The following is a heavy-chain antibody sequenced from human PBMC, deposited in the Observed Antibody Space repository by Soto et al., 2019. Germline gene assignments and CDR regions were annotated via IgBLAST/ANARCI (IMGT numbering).Heavy chain of an antibody. CDR2: ITGSGGST. D-gene: IGHD2-2*01. J-gene: IGHJ4*02. CDR1: GFTFSSYA. Sequence: PGGSLRLSCAASGFTFSSYAMSWVRQAPGKGLEWVSVITGSGGSTYYADSVKGRFTISRDNTKNTLYLQMNSLGADDTALYYCAKAATISTLYYYDSWGQGTLVTVSS. V-gene: IGHV3-23*01. CDR3: AKAATISTLYYYDS.